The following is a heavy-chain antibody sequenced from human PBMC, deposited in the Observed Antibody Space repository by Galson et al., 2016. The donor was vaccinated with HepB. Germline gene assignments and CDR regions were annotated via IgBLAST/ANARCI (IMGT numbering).Heavy chain of an antibody. CDR2: ISGYNGNT. J-gene: IGHJ4*02. CDR3: TSVNEDGDYEV. CDR1: GYTFISYG. Sequence: SVKVSCKASGYTFISYGISWVRQAPGQGLEWMGWISGYNGNTNFAQKLQGRVTMTTDTSTSTAYMELRSLRSDDTAIYYCTSVNEDGDYEVWGQGTQVTVSS. D-gene: IGHD4-17*01. V-gene: IGHV1-18*01.